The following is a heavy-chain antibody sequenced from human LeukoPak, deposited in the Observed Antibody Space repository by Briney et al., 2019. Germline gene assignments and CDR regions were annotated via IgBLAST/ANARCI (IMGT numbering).Heavy chain of an antibody. V-gene: IGHV3-43D*03. CDR3: SRQFDY. CDR2: ISWDGGST. J-gene: IGHJ4*02. CDR1: GFTFDDYA. Sequence: GGSLRLSCAASGFTFDDYAMHWVRQAPGKGLEWVSLISWDGGSTYYADSVKGRFTISRDNSKNSLCLQMNSLRAEDTAVYYCSRQFDYWGQGTLVTVSS. D-gene: IGHD6-6*01.